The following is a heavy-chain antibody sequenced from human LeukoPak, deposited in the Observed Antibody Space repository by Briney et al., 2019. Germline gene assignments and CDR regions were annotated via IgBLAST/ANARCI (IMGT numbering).Heavy chain of an antibody. J-gene: IGHJ4*02. Sequence: PGGSLRLSCAASGFTFSSHAMHWVRQAPGKGLEWVAVVSHEGSQSYFADSVKGRFTISRDSSQNTLFLQMDSLRAEDTALYYCARDSLNYTPGIYYSGGIFVDWGQGSLVTVSS. CDR1: GFTFSSHA. V-gene: IGHV3-30*04. CDR3: ARDSLNYTPGIYYSGGIFVD. CDR2: VSHEGSQS. D-gene: IGHD2-15*01.